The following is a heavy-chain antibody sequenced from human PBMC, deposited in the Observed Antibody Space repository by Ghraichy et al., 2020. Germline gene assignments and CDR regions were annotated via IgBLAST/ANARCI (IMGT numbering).Heavy chain of an antibody. D-gene: IGHD6-13*01. V-gene: IGHV3-23*01. CDR1: GFTFSSYA. CDR2: ISGSGGST. Sequence: GGSLRLSCAASGFTFSSYAMSWVRQAPGKGLEWVSAISGSGGSTYYADSVKGRFTISRDNSKNTLYLQMNSLRAEDTAVYYCAKVSIAGPVLGWFDPWGQGTLVTVSS. J-gene: IGHJ5*02. CDR3: AKVSIAGPVLGWFDP.